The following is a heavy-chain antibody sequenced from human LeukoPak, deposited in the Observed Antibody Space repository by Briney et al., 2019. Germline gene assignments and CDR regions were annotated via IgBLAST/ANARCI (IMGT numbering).Heavy chain of an antibody. Sequence: GASVKVSCKASGYTFTGYYVDWVRQAPGQGLEWMGRLNPNSGDTNYSQKFQGRVTMTRDTSINTAYMELSRLRSDDTAVYYCARTQSGSYNYWGQGTLITVSS. CDR3: ARTQSGSYNY. D-gene: IGHD1-26*01. V-gene: IGHV1-2*06. CDR1: GYTFTGYY. CDR2: LNPNSGDT. J-gene: IGHJ4*02.